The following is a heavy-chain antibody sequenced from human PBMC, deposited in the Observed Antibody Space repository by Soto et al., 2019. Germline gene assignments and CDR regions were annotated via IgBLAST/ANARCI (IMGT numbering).Heavy chain of an antibody. V-gene: IGHV4-39*01. D-gene: IGHD5-18*01. Sequence: PSETLSLTCAVYGGSFSGYYWGWIRQPPGKGLEWIGSIYYSGSTYYNPSLKSRVTISVDTSKNQFSLKLSSVTAADTAVYYCARLRPYSYGSRGNWFDPWGQGTLVTVSS. CDR3: ARLRPYSYGSRGNWFDP. CDR1: GGSFSGYY. J-gene: IGHJ5*02. CDR2: IYYSGST.